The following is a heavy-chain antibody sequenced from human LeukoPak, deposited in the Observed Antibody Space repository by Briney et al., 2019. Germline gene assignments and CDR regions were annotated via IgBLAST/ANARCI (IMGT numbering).Heavy chain of an antibody. CDR1: GFTFSDYY. D-gene: IGHD3-22*01. CDR2: ISSSGSTI. V-gene: IGHV3-11*01. CDR3: ARDHTYDSSGYDVVWFDP. J-gene: IGHJ5*02. Sequence: GGSLRLSCAASGFTFSDYYMSWIRQAPGKGLEWVSYISSSGSTIYYADSVKGRFTISRDNAKNSLYLQMNSLGAEDTAVYYCARDHTYDSSGYDVVWFDPWGQGTLVTVSS.